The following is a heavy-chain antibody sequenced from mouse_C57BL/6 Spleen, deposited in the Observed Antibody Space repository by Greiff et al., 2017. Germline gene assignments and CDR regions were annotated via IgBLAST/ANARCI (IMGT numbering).Heavy chain of an antibody. V-gene: IGHV5-6*01. J-gene: IGHJ1*03. D-gene: IGHD4-1*01. Sequence: EVQLVESGGDLVKPGGSVKLSCAASGFTFSSYGMYWVRQTPVKRLEWVATISSGGSYTYYPDSVKGRFTISRDNAKNTLYLQMSSLKSEDTAVYYCARQREPGDFDVWGTGTTVTVAS. CDR2: ISSGGSYT. CDR3: ARQREPGDFDV. CDR1: GFTFSSYG.